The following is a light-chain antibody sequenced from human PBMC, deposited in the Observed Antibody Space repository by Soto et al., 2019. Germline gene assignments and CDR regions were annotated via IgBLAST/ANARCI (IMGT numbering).Light chain of an antibody. V-gene: IGLV2-23*02. CDR2: AVS. CDR3: CSYAGRSYV. J-gene: IGLJ1*01. Sequence: QSVLTQPVSVSGSPGQSITISCTGTSSDVGSYHLVSWYQQHPGKAPKLMIYAVSKRPSGVSNRFSGSKSGNTASLTISGLQAEDEADYYCCSYAGRSYVFGTGTKVTVL. CDR1: SSDVGSYHL.